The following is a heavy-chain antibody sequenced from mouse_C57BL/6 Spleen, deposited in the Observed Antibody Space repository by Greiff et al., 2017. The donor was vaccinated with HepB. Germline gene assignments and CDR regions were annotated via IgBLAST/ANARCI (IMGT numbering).Heavy chain of an antibody. CDR2: ISYSGST. V-gene: IGHV3-8*01. J-gene: IGHJ1*03. D-gene: IGHD1-1*01. CDR1: GYSITSDY. Sequence: VQLKESGPGLAKPSQTLSLTCFVTGYSITSDYWNWIRKFPGNKHEYMGYISYSGSTYYNPSLKSRISITRDTSKNRYYLQLNSVTTEDKATYYCARYPHYYGSSYDKYIDVWGTGTTVAISS. CDR3: ARYPHYYGSSYDKYIDV.